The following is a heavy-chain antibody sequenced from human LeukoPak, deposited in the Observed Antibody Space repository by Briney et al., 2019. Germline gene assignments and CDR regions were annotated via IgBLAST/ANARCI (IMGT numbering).Heavy chain of an antibody. CDR3: ASTVPYCSGGSCRRYYYFDY. Sequence: ASVKVSCKASRYTFTSYGISWVRQAPGQGLEWMGWISAYNGNTNYAQKLQGRVTMTTDTSTSTAYMELRSLRSDDTAVYYCASTVPYCSGGSCRRYYYFDYWGQGTLVTVSS. CDR1: RYTFTSYG. V-gene: IGHV1-18*01. J-gene: IGHJ4*02. D-gene: IGHD2-15*01. CDR2: ISAYNGNT.